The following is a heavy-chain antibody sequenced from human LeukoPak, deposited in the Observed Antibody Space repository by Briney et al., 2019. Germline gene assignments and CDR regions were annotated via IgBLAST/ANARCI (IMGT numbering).Heavy chain of an antibody. J-gene: IGHJ4*02. CDR3: ARAGYSSGWYLEYYFDY. CDR2: ISAYNGNT. D-gene: IGHD6-19*01. V-gene: IGHV1-18*04. CDR1: GYTFTSYG. Sequence: GASVKVSCKASGYTFTSYGISWVRQAPGQELEWMGWISAYNGNTNYAQKLQGRVTMTTDTSTSTAYMELRSLRSDDTAVYYCARAGYSSGWYLEYYFDYWGQGTLVTVSS.